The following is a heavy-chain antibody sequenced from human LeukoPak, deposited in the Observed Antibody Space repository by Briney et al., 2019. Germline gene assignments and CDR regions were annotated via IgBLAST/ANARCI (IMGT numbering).Heavy chain of an antibody. V-gene: IGHV1-2*06. J-gene: IGHJ4*02. Sequence: ASVKVSCKASGYTFTGYYIHWVRQAPGQGLEWMGRINPGSGGTNYAQKFQGRVAMTRDTSISTAYMELSRLRSDDTAMYYCAREQGGSGTYGVDYWGQGTLVTVSS. CDR1: GYTFTGYY. CDR2: INPGSGGT. D-gene: IGHD1-26*01. CDR3: AREQGGSGTYGVDY.